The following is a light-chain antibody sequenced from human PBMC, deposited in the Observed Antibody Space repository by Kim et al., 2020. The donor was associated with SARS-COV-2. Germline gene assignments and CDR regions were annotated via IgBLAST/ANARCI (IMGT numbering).Light chain of an antibody. CDR2: AAS. Sequence: DIQMTQSPSSLSASVGDRVTITCRESQGIRNYLAWYQQKPGKGPKLLIYAASTLQSGVPSRFSGSGSGTDFTLTISSLQAEDDETYYCHMYSRAPWTFGQGTKVEIK. CDR1: QGIRNY. CDR3: HMYSRAPWT. V-gene: IGKV1-27*01. J-gene: IGKJ1*01.